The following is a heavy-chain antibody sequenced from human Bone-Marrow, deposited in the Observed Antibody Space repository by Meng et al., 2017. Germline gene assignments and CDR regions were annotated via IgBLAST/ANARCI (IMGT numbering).Heavy chain of an antibody. CDR2: ISSSGSTI. Sequence: GGSLRLSCAASGFTVSSNYMSWVRQAPGKGLEWVSYISSSGSTIYYADSVKGRFTISRDNAKNSLYLQMNSLRAEDTAVYYCARADSGKDAFDIWGQGTMVTVSS. D-gene: IGHD5-12*01. CDR3: ARADSGKDAFDI. CDR1: GFTVSSNY. V-gene: IGHV3-11*04. J-gene: IGHJ3*02.